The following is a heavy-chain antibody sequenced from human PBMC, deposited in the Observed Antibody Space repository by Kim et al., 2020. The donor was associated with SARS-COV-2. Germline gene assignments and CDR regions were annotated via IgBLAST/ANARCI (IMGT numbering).Heavy chain of an antibody. CDR2: ST. CDR3: AREGITMIVN. Sequence: STSYAQKYQGRVTMTRDTSTSTVYMELSSLRSEDTAVYYCAREGITMIVNWGQGTLVTVSS. J-gene: IGHJ4*02. D-gene: IGHD3-22*01. V-gene: IGHV1-46*01.